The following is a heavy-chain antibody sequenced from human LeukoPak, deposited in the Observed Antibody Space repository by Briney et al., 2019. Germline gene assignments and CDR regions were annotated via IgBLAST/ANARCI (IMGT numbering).Heavy chain of an antibody. CDR3: ARGGGLDV. V-gene: IGHV3-21*04. CDR2: ISSSSSYI. Sequence: PGGSLRLSCAASGFTFSSYSMNWVRQAPGKGLEWVSSISSSSSYIYYADSVKGRFTISRDNAKNSLYLQMSNLRAEDTTVYFCARGGGLDVWGQGATVTVSS. J-gene: IGHJ6*02. D-gene: IGHD3-16*01. CDR1: GFTFSSYS.